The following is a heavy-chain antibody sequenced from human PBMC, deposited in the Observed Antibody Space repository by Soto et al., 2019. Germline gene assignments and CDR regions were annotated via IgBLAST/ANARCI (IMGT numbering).Heavy chain of an antibody. V-gene: IGHV4-34*01. Sequence: SETLSLTCAVYGGSFSGYYWSWIRQPPGKGLEWIGEINHSGSTNYNPSLKSRVTISVDTSKNQFSLKLSSVTAADTAVYYCGRADIAAAGRGVDYWGQGTLVTVSS. D-gene: IGHD6-13*01. J-gene: IGHJ4*02. CDR1: GGSFSGYY. CDR2: INHSGST. CDR3: GRADIAAAGRGVDY.